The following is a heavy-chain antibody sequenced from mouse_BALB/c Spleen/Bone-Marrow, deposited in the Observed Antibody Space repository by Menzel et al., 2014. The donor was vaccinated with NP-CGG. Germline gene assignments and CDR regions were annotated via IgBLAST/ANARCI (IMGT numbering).Heavy chain of an antibody. Sequence: VQLKESGGGLVQPGASLRLSCATSGFTFSDFYMEWVRQPPGKRLEWIAASRNKAKHYTTEYSASVKGRFIVSRDTSQSILYLQMNALRAEDTDIYYCAKNVGYANHVVYWSQATLVTISA. CDR1: GFTFSDFY. D-gene: IGHD2-10*02. J-gene: IGHJ3*01. V-gene: IGHV7-1*02. CDR3: AKNVGYANHVVY. CDR2: SRNKAKHYTT.